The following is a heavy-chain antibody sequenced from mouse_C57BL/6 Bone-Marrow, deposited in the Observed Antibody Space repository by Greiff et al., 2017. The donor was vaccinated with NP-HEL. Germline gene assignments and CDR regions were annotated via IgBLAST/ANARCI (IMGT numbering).Heavy chain of an antibody. D-gene: IGHD3-1*01. CDR3: ARPPSGVSFDY. CDR2: INPYNGGT. CDR1: GYTFTDYY. J-gene: IGHJ2*01. Sequence: EVKLMESGPVLVKPGASVKMSCKASGYTFTDYYMNWVKQSHGKSLEWIGVINPYNGGTSYNQKFKGKATLTVDKSSSTAYMELNSLTSEDSAVYYCARPPSGVSFDYWGQGTTLTVSS. V-gene: IGHV1-19*01.